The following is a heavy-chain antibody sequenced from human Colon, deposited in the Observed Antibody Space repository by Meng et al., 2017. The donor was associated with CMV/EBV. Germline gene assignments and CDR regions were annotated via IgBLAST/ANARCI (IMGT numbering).Heavy chain of an antibody. CDR3: ARIMFCSDTSCYSHYGMDV. D-gene: IGHD2-2*02. V-gene: IGHV3-48*03. CDR1: GLNLRDYA. J-gene: IGHJ6*02. CDR2: ISTSGTNI. Sequence: GGSLRLSCEASGLNLRDYAMNWVRQAPGKGLEWVSSISTSGTNIYYAHSVKGRFTISRDNAKNSLYLQMSGLRGEDTGVYYCARIMFCSDTSCYSHYGMDVWGQGTTVTVSS.